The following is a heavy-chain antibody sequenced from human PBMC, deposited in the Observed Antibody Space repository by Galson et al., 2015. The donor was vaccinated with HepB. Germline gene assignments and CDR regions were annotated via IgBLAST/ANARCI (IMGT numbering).Heavy chain of an antibody. Sequence: QSGAEVKKPGESLKISCKGSGSSFTSYWIGWVRQMPGKGLEWMGIIYPGDSDTRYSPSFQGQVTISADKSISTAYLQWSSLKASDTAMYYCARSLGYCSSTSCYNYFDYWGQGTLVTVSS. D-gene: IGHD2-2*02. CDR3: ARSLGYCSSTSCYNYFDY. J-gene: IGHJ4*02. V-gene: IGHV5-51*03. CDR1: GSSFTSYW. CDR2: IYPGDSDT.